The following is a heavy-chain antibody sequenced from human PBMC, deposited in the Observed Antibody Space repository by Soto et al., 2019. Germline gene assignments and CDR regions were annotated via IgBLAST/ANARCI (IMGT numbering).Heavy chain of an antibody. D-gene: IGHD3-22*01. V-gene: IGHV4-59*01. J-gene: IGHJ4*02. CDR1: GGSISSYY. Sequence: QVQLQESGPGLVKPSETLSLTCTVSGGSISSYYWSWIRQPPGKGLEWMGYIYYSGSTNYNPSLKSRVTLSVDTSKNRFSLKLSSVTAADTAVYYCARRWGYSFDYWGQGTLVTVSS. CDR2: IYYSGST. CDR3: ARRWGYSFDY.